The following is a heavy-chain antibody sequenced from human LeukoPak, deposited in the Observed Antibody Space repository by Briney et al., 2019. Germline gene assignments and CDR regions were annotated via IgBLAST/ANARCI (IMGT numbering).Heavy chain of an antibody. CDR2: ISSSSSYI. CDR3: ARRWSYYGPGSESAFDY. J-gene: IGHJ4*02. CDR1: GFSFSSYA. V-gene: IGHV3-21*01. Sequence: GGSLRLSCAASGFSFSSYAMNWVRQAPGKGLEWVSSISSSSSYIYYADSVKGRFTISRDNAKNSLYLQTNSLRAEDTAVYYCARRWSYYGPGSESAFDYWGQGTLVTVSS. D-gene: IGHD3-10*01.